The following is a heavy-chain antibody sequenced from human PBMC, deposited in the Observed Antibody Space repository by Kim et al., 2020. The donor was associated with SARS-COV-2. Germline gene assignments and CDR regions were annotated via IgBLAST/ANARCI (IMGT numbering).Heavy chain of an antibody. CDR1: GYTFTSYG. CDR3: ARDLSGSSLYWYYYGMDV. J-gene: IGHJ6*02. V-gene: IGHV1-18*01. CDR2: IRAYNGNT. D-gene: IGHD3-10*01. Sequence: ASVKVSCKASGYTFTSYGISWVRQAPGQGLEWMGWIRAYNGNTNYAQKLQGRVTMTTDTSTSTAYMELRSLRSDDTAVYYCARDLSGSSLYWYYYGMDVWGQGTTVTVSS.